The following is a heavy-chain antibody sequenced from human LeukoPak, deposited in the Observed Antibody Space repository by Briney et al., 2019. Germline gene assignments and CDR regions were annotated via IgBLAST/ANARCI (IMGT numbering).Heavy chain of an antibody. D-gene: IGHD3-10*01. CDR1: GFTFRNCA. Sequence: GGSLRLSCAASGFTFRNCAMSWVRQAPGKGLGWVSGISGSGYNTYYADSVKGRFTISRDNSKNTLYLQMNSLGAEDTAVYYCAKHVSGSLFYFDYWGQRTLVTVSS. CDR3: AKHVSGSLFYFDY. J-gene: IGHJ4*02. CDR2: ISGSGYNT. V-gene: IGHV3-23*01.